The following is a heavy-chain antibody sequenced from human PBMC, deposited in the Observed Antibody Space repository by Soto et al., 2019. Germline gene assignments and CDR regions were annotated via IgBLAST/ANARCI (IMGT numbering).Heavy chain of an antibody. Sequence: EVQLVESGGGLVQPGGSLRLSCAASGFTVSGNYMNWVRQAPGKGLEWVSVIYSAGNTFYADSVKGRFTISRDNSRDTLYLQMNSLRAEDTAVYYCAGGPHQYSSGCYFVHWGQGTLVTVSS. CDR2: IYSAGNT. CDR1: GFTVSGNY. J-gene: IGHJ4*02. CDR3: AGGPHQYSSGCYFVH. D-gene: IGHD6-19*01. V-gene: IGHV3-66*01.